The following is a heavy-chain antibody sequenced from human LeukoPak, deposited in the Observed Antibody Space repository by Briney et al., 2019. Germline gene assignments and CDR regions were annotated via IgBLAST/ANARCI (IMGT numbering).Heavy chain of an antibody. Sequence: PSKTLSLTCAVSGYSISSGYYWGWIRQPPGKGLEWIGSIYHSGSTYYNPSLKSRVTISVDTSKNQFSLKLSSVTAADTAVYYCARRGSAAGTGFDYWGQGPVVTVSS. J-gene: IGHJ4*02. V-gene: IGHV4-38-2*01. CDR2: IYHSGST. CDR1: GYSISSGYY. D-gene: IGHD6-13*01. CDR3: ARRGSAAGTGFDY.